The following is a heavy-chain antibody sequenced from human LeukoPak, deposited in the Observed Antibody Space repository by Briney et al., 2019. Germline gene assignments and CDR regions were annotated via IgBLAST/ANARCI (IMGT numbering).Heavy chain of an antibody. D-gene: IGHD6-19*01. CDR2: TYYRSKWYK. CDR3: ARDFGTTGWHTFDY. V-gene: IGHV6-1*01. J-gene: IGHJ4*02. CDR1: GDTVSSKYGA. Sequence: SQTLSLTCVVSGDTVSSKYGAWNWIRQSPSRGLDWLGRTYYRSKWYKDYAESMEGRMTISQDTSKNQYSLHLNSVTPDDTAVYYCARDFGTTGWHTFDYWGQGTLVTVSS.